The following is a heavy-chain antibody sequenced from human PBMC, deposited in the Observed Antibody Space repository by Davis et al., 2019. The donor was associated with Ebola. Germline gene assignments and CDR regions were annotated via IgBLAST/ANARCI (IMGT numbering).Heavy chain of an antibody. CDR3: AREVRIAKYYYYGMDV. V-gene: IGHV4-59*12. CDR2: IYYSGST. J-gene: IGHJ6*02. D-gene: IGHD6-13*01. CDR1: GGSITSYY. Sequence: SETLSLTCTVSGGSITSYYWSWIRQPPGKGLEWIAYIYYSGSTNYNPSLKSRVTISVDTAKNQFSLKLSSVTAADTAVYYCAREVRIAKYYYYGMDVWGQGTTVTVSS.